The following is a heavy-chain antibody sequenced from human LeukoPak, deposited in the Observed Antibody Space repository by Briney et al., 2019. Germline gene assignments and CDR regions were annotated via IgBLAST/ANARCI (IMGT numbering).Heavy chain of an antibody. D-gene: IGHD3-10*01. CDR2: INHSGST. CDR3: ARGEVTMVRGVIIAWFDP. CDR1: GGSFSGYY. V-gene: IGHV4-34*01. J-gene: IGHJ5*02. Sequence: PSQTLSLTCAVYGGSFSGYYWSWIRQPPGKGLEWIGEINHSGSTNYNPSLKSRVTISVDTSKNQFSLKLSFVTAADTAVYYCARGEVTMVRGVIIAWFDPWGQGTLVTVSS.